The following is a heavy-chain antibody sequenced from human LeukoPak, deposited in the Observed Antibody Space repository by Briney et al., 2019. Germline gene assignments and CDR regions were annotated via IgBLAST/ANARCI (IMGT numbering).Heavy chain of an antibody. D-gene: IGHD2-15*01. V-gene: IGHV3-30*04. Sequence: GGSLRLSCAASGFTFSSYSMHWVRQAPGKGLKWVAMISHDGRNTYYADSVKGRVTISRDNSKNTLYLQINSLRVEDTAVFYCARGRYCRADICHSFFFDNWGQGTLITVSS. CDR2: ISHDGRNT. CDR1: GFTFSSYS. J-gene: IGHJ4*02. CDR3: ARGRYCRADICHSFFFDN.